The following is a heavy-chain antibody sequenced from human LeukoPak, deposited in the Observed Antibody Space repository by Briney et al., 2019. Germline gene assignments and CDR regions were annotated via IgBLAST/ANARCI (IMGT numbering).Heavy chain of an antibody. V-gene: IGHV3-7*01. CDR2: IKEDGSEK. D-gene: IGHD2-2*01. Sequence: GGSLRLSCAVSGFTFSSYWMSWVRQAPGKGLEWVANIKEDGSEKYYVDSAKGRFTTSRDNAKNSLYLQMNSLRAEDTAVYFCARGRYCSSTSCSYFDYWGQGTLVTVSS. J-gene: IGHJ4*02. CDR1: GFTFSSYW. CDR3: ARGRYCSSTSCSYFDY.